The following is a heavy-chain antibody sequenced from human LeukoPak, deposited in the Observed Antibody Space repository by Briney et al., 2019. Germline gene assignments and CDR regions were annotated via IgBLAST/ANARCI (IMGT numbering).Heavy chain of an antibody. CDR2: ISGSGGST. D-gene: IGHD3-22*01. CDR3: AKGKDYYDSSGYYLATLDY. CDR1: GFTFSSYA. Sequence: GGSLRLSCAASGFTFSSYAMSWVRQAPGKGLEWVSAISGSGGSTYYADFVKGRFTISRDNSKNTLYLQMNSLRAEDTAVYYCAKGKDYYDSSGYYLATLDYWGQGTLVTVSS. J-gene: IGHJ4*02. V-gene: IGHV3-23*01.